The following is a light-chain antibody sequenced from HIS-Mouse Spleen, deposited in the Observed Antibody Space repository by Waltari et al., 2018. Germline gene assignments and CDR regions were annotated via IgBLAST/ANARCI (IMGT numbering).Light chain of an antibody. CDR3: QQYDNLHRLT. CDR1: QDISNY. CDR2: DAS. Sequence: DIQMTQFPSSLSASVGDRVTITCQASQDISNYLNWYQQKPGKDPKLLIYDASNLETGVPSRFSGSGSGTDFTCTISSLQHEDIATYYCQQYDNLHRLTFGPGTKVDIK. V-gene: IGKV1-33*01. J-gene: IGKJ3*01.